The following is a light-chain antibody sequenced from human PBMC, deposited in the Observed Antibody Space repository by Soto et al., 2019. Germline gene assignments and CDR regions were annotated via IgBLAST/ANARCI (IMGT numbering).Light chain of an antibody. V-gene: IGLV2-23*01. CDR1: SSDVGSYNL. CDR2: EGS. Sequence: QSALTQPASVSGSPGQSITISCTGTSSDVGSYNLVSWYQQHPGKAPKLMIYEGSKRPSGVSNRFSGSKSGNTAFLTISGLQAEDEADYYCCSYAGTSKVFGGGTKVTVL. J-gene: IGLJ2*01. CDR3: CSYAGTSKV.